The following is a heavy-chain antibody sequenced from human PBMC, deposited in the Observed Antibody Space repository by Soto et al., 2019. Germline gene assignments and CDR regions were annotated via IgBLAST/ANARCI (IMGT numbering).Heavy chain of an antibody. Sequence: GGSLRLSCAASGFTFSSYWMSWVRQAPGKGLEWVANIKQDGSEKYYVDSVKGRFTISRDSAKNSLYLQMNSLRAEDTAVYYCARDPPRYYCSSTSCLPTTTFDSCGQGTMVTVSS. D-gene: IGHD2-2*01. V-gene: IGHV3-7*01. CDR2: IKQDGSEK. CDR1: GFTFSSYW. CDR3: ARDPPRYYCSSTSCLPTTTFDS. J-gene: IGHJ3*02.